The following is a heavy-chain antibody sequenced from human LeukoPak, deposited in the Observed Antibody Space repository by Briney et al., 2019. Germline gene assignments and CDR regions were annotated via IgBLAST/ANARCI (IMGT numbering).Heavy chain of an antibody. CDR2: ISGSGGST. CDR1: GFTFSSYA. CDR3: VLLWFGTPFDP. D-gene: IGHD3-10*01. Sequence: GGSLRLSCAASGFTFSSYAMSWVRQAPGKGLEWVSAISGSGGSTFYADSVKGRFTISRDNSKNTLYLQMNSLRAEDTAVYYCVLLWFGTPFDPWGQGTLVTVSS. V-gene: IGHV3-23*01. J-gene: IGHJ5*02.